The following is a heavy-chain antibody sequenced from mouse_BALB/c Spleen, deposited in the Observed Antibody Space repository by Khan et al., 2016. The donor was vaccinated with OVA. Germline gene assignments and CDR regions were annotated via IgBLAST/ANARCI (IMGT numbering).Heavy chain of an antibody. CDR1: GDSLTRYG. V-gene: IGHV2-9*02. CDR2: IWAGGST. CDR3: ARSKYRARY. Sequence: VQLKQTGPGLVAPPQSLSITRTVYGDSLTRYGVHWVCQPPGKGLEWLGLIWAGGSTNYNVALMSRVSISTDNTKSPGFSIMNSLKTDDTAVYYCARSKYRARYWGQGTTLTVSS. J-gene: IGHJ2*01.